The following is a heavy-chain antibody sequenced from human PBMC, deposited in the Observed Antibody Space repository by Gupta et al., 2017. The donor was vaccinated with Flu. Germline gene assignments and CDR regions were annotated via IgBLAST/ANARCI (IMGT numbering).Heavy chain of an antibody. CDR1: GFTFSSYG. V-gene: IGHV3-33*01. CDR3: ARGGPGVVVIPFYYYYGMDV. D-gene: IGHD3-22*01. CDR2: IWYDGSNK. J-gene: IGHJ6*02. Sequence: QVQLVESGGGVVQPGRSLRLSCAASGFTFSSYGMHWVRQAPGKGLEWVAVIWYDGSNKYYADSVEGRFTISRDKSKNMLYLQMNSLRAEDTAVYYCARGGPGVVVIPFYYYYGMDVWGQGTTVTV.